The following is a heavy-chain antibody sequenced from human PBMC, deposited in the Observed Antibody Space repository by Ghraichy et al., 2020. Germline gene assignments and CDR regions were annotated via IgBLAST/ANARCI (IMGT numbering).Heavy chain of an antibody. Sequence: GGSLRLSCAASGFTFSTYGIHWVRQAPGKGLEWVAFIRHDGSIKYYVDSVQGRFTISRDNSRDTLYLQMNSLRTEDTAIYYCAKGLGGAPLTPFDYCGQGTLVAVSA. CDR2: IRHDGSIK. D-gene: IGHD2-15*01. CDR1: GFTFSTYG. J-gene: IGHJ4*02. CDR3: AKGLGGAPLTPFDY. V-gene: IGHV3-30*02.